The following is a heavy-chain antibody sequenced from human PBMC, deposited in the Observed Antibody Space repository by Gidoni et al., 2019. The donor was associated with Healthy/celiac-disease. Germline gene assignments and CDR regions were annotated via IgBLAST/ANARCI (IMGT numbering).Heavy chain of an antibody. CDR1: GFTFSNAC. D-gene: IGHD3-22*01. CDR3: TTDLADSSGYYLADAFDI. CDR2: IKSKTDGGTT. Sequence: EVQLVESGGGLVKPGGSLSLSCAASGFTFSNACRNWVRQAPGKGLEWVGRIKSKTDGGTTDYAAPVKGRFTISRDDSKNTLYLQMNSLKTEDTAVYYCTTDLADSSGYYLADAFDIWGQGTMVTVSS. V-gene: IGHV3-15*07. J-gene: IGHJ3*02.